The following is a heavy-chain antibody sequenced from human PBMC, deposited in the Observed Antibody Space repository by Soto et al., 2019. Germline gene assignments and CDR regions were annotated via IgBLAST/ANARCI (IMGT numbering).Heavy chain of an antibody. CDR3: ARDPDSSSSSETDHWFDP. CDR2: ISAYNGNT. CDR1: GDTFTSYG. D-gene: IGHD6-6*01. J-gene: IGHJ5*02. V-gene: IGHV1-18*01. Sequence: ASVKVSCKASGDTFTSYGISWLRQAPGQGLEWMGWISAYNGNTNYAQKFQGRVTITADESTSTAYMELSSLRSEDTAVYYCARDPDSSSSSETDHWFDPWGQGTLVTVSS.